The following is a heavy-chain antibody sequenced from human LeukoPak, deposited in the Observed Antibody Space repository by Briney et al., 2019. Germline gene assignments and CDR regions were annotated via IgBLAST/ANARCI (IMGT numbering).Heavy chain of an antibody. Sequence: PGGSLRLSCAASGFTFSTCAMSWVRQAPGKGLEWVSSFSGSGGITYYTDSVKGRLTISRDISKNTLNLQMNSLRVDDTAVYFCVRGDQVLYPFDYWGQGTLVTVSS. D-gene: IGHD2/OR15-2a*01. V-gene: IGHV3-23*01. CDR1: GFTFSTCA. CDR3: VRGDQVLYPFDY. CDR2: FSGSGGIT. J-gene: IGHJ4*02.